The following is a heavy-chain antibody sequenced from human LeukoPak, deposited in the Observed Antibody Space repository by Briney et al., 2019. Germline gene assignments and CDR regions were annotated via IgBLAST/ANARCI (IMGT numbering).Heavy chain of an antibody. D-gene: IGHD3-10*01. CDR1: GITFSSYG. CDR2: ISSTGGTT. V-gene: IGHV3-23*01. Sequence: GGSLRLSCAASGITFSSYGMSWVRQAPGKGLEWVSSISSTGGTTYYADSVKGRFTISRDNAKNSLYLQMNSLRVEDTAVYYCARDRVSGSGSIDYWGQGTLVTVSS. CDR3: ARDRVSGSGSIDY. J-gene: IGHJ4*02.